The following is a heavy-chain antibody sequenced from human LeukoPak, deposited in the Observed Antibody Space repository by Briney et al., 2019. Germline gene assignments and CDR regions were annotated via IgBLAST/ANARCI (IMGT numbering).Heavy chain of an antibody. CDR2: IYNSGTT. D-gene: IGHD3-3*01. CDR1: DGSISSNY. CDR3: ARAPYFWSGYYIGYFDY. Sequence: SETLSLTCTVSDGSISSNYWSWIRQPPGKGLEWIGYIYNSGTTSYNPSLKSRITISVDTSKNQFSLKLSSVTAADTAVYYCARAPYFWSGYYIGYFDYWGQGTLVTVSS. V-gene: IGHV4-59*01. J-gene: IGHJ4*02.